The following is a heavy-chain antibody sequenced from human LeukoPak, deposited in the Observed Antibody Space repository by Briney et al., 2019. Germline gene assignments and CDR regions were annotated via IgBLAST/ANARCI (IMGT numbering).Heavy chain of an antibody. CDR3: ARGPSVHYYDSSGEKRRAWRAFDY. CDR2: IYYSGST. D-gene: IGHD3-22*01. V-gene: IGHV4-31*03. Sequence: PSETLSLTCTVSGGSISSGGYYWSWIRQHPGKGLEWIGYIYYSGSTYYNPSLKSRVTISVDTSKNQFSLKLSSVTAADTAVYYCARGPSVHYYDSSGEKRRAWRAFDYWGQGTLVTVSS. J-gene: IGHJ4*02. CDR1: GGSISSGGYY.